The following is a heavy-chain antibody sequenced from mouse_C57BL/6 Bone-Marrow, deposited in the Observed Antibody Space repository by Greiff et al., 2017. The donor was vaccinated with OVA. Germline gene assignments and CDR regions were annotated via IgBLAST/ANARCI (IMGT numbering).Heavy chain of an antibody. D-gene: IGHD1-1*01. Sequence: EVNVVESGGGLVQPGGSLKLSCAASGFTFSDYYMYWVRQTPEKRLEWVAYISNGGGSTYYPDTVKGRFTISRDNAKNTLYLQLSRLKSEDTAMYYCARRGYYGSSYVYYYAMDYWGQGTSVTVSS. CDR3: ARRGYYGSSYVYYYAMDY. V-gene: IGHV5-12*01. J-gene: IGHJ4*01. CDR1: GFTFSDYY. CDR2: ISNGGGST.